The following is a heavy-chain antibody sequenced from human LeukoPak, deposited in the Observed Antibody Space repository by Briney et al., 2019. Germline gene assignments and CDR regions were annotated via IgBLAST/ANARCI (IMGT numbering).Heavy chain of an antibody. V-gene: IGHV4-39*07. CDR1: GGSINSSNHY. CDR3: ARRVTISILVAPGAFDI. D-gene: IGHD3-22*01. CDR2: MYYSGGT. Sequence: PSETLSLTCTVSGGSINSSNHYWGWIRQPPGKGLEWMGSMYYSGGTYSNPSLKSRVSMSVDTSKDQFSLKLSSVTAADTAVYYCARRVTISILVAPGAFDIWGQGIMVIVSS. J-gene: IGHJ3*02.